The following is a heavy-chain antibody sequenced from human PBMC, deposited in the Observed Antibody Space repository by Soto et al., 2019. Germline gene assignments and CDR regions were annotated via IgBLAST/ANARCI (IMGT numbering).Heavy chain of an antibody. CDR3: AAVQNLGVITSY. CDR2: IVVGSGNT. J-gene: IGHJ4*02. CDR1: GLAFACTA. V-gene: IGHV1-58*01. D-gene: IGHD3-22*01. Sequence: SAEVSCKASGLAFACTAVRWVRQARGQRLEWIGWIVVGSGNTNYAQKFQERVTITRDMSTSTAYMELSSLRSGDTAVYYCAAVQNLGVITSYRGQGTLVTVSS.